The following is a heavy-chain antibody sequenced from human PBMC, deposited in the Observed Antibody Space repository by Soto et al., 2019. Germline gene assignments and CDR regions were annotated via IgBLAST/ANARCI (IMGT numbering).Heavy chain of an antibody. Sequence: PGGSLRLSCAASGFTFSNYWMNWVRQAPGKGLEWVANINEDGSEKYYVDSAKGRFTISRDNAKNSLYLQISSLRVEDTAVYYCARDLFDYWGQGTLVTVSS. CDR1: GFTFSNYW. J-gene: IGHJ4*02. CDR3: ARDLFDY. CDR2: INEDGSEK. V-gene: IGHV3-7*01.